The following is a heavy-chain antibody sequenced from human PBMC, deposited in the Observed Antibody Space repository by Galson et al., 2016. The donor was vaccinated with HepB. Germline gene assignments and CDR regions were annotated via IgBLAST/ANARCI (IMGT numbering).Heavy chain of an antibody. D-gene: IGHD5-24*01. CDR3: ARSRDGYSYGY. J-gene: IGHJ4*02. V-gene: IGHV1-69*06. CDR2: IIPIFGTA. Sequence: SVKVSCKPSGGTFSSYAISWVRQAPGQGLEWMGGIIPIFGTANYAQKFQGRVTITADKSTSTAYMELRSLRSEDTAVYYCARSRDGYSYGYWGQGTLVTVSS. CDR1: GGTFSSYA.